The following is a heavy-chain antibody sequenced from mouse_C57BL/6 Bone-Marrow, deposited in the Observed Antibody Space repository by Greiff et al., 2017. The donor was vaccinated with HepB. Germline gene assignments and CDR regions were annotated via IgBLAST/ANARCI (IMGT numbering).Heavy chain of an antibody. D-gene: IGHD3-2*02. Sequence: VQLQQSGAELVRPGTSVKVSCKASGYAFTNYLIEWVKQRPGQGLEWIGVINPGSGGTNYNEKFKGKATLTADKSSSTAYMQLSSLTSEDSAVYFCARSPDSSGGAMDYWGQGTSVTVSS. J-gene: IGHJ4*01. CDR3: ARSPDSSGGAMDY. CDR1: GYAFTNYL. V-gene: IGHV1-54*01. CDR2: INPGSGGT.